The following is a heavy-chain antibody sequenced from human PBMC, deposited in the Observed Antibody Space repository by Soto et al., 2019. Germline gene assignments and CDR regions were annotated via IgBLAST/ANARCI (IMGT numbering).Heavy chain of an antibody. CDR2: ISAYNGNT. CDR3: ARGRNGQQLVSPDFDY. J-gene: IGHJ4*02. CDR1: GYTFTSYG. Sequence: ASVKVSCKASGYTFTSYGISWVRQAPGQGLEWMGWISAYNGNTNYAQKLQGRVTMTTDTSTSTAYMEPRSLRSDDTAVYYCARGRNGQQLVSPDFDYWGQGTLVTVSS. D-gene: IGHD6-13*01. V-gene: IGHV1-18*01.